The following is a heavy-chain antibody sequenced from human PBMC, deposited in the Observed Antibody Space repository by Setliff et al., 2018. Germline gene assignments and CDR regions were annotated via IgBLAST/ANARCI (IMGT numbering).Heavy chain of an antibody. CDR2: INPNSGGT. J-gene: IGHJ1*01. Sequence: RASVKVSCKASGYTFIGYYMYWVRQAPGQGLEWMGRINPNSGGTEYAQKFQGRVTMTRGTSISTVYMELSSLRSDDTAVYYCARAGQLDYFQHWGQGTLVTVSS. V-gene: IGHV1-2*06. D-gene: IGHD6-13*01. CDR1: GYTFIGYY. CDR3: ARAGQLDYFQH.